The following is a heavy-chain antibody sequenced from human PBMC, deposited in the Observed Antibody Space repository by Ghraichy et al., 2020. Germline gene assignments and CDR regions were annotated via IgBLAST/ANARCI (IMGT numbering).Heavy chain of an antibody. CDR2: MSQHGTEQ. CDR3: TRDPPGSGWSFDC. V-gene: IGHV3-7*01. D-gene: IGHD6-19*01. Sequence: GGSLRLSCAASGFTFSKFWMYWVRQAPGKGLEWVAKMSQHGTEQYYVDSVKGRFTIYRDNSKDTVYLEINSLRAEDSAMYYCTRDPPGSGWSFDCWGQGSLVTVSS. J-gene: IGHJ4*02. CDR1: GFTFSKFW.